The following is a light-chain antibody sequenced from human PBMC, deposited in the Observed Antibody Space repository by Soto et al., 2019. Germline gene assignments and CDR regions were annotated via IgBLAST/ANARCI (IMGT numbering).Light chain of an antibody. CDR2: GAS. Sequence: DIVMTQSPATLSVSPGERATLSCRASQSVSSSYLAWYQQKPGQAPRLLIYGASSRATGIPDRFSGSGSGTDFTLTISRLEPEDFAVYYCQQYGSSPRAFGQGTRLEIK. J-gene: IGKJ5*01. CDR1: QSVSSSY. V-gene: IGKV3-20*01. CDR3: QQYGSSPRA.